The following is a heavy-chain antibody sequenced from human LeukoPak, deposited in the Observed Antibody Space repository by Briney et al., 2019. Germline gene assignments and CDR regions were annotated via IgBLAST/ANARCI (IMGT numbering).Heavy chain of an antibody. CDR2: ISGSDGST. D-gene: IGHD3-22*01. CDR1: GFTFSSYA. Sequence: GGSLRLSCAASGFTFSSYAMSWVRQAPRKGLEWVSTISGSDGSTYYADSVKGRFTISRDNTRDTLFLQMNSLRAEDTAVYFCARVGSHDRGASYYWGQGSLVTVSS. V-gene: IGHV3-23*01. J-gene: IGHJ4*02. CDR3: ARVGSHDRGASYY.